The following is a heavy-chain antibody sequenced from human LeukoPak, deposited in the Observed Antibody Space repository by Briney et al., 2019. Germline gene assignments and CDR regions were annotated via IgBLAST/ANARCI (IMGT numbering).Heavy chain of an antibody. CDR2: IYHSGST. CDR3: ARAVAPHGLGELLYYFDY. Sequence: SGTLSLTCAVSGGSISSSNWWSWVRQPPGKGLEWIGEIYHSGSTNYNPSLKSRVTISVDKSKNQFSLKLSSVTAADTAVYYCARAVAPHGLGELLYYFDYWGRGTLVTVSS. D-gene: IGHD3-10*01. V-gene: IGHV4-4*02. J-gene: IGHJ4*02. CDR1: GGSISSSNW.